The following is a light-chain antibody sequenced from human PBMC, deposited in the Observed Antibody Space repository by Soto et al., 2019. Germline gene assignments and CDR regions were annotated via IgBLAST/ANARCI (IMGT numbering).Light chain of an antibody. Sequence: QSALTQPPSASGHLGQSVTISCTGTSSDVGGYNYVSWHQQHPGKAPKVMIYEVTQRPPGVPDRFSGSKSGNTASLTVSGLQAEDLAEYHCSSFAGGGNHVLLGGGTQLTV. CDR3: SSFAGGGNHVL. CDR1: SSDVGGYNY. CDR2: EVT. V-gene: IGLV2-8*01. J-gene: IGLJ2*01.